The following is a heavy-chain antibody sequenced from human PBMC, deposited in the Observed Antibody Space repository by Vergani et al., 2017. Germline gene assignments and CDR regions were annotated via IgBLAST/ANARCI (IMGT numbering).Heavy chain of an antibody. D-gene: IGHD3-3*01. CDR3: AKGSHYDFWSGYYYVDY. CDR1: GFTFSSYS. CDR2: ISSSSSYI. V-gene: IGHV3-21*04. Sequence: EVQLVESGGGLVKPGGSLRLSCAASGFTFSSYSMNWVRQAPGKGLEWVSSISSSSSYIYYADSVKGRFTISRDNSKNTLYLQMNSLRAEDTAVYYCAKGSHYDFWSGYYYVDYWGQGTLVTVSS. J-gene: IGHJ4*02.